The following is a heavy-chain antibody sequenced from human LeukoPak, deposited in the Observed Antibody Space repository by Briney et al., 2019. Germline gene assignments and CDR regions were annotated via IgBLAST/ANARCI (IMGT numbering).Heavy chain of an antibody. CDR3: AKDRAVAGIYYYYGMDV. Sequence: GGSLRLSCAASGFTFSSYAMHWVRQAPGKGLEWVAVISYDGSNKYYADSVKGRFTISRDNSKNSLYLQMNSLRAEDTALYYCAKDRAVAGIYYYYGMDVWGQGTTVTVSS. D-gene: IGHD6-19*01. J-gene: IGHJ6*02. V-gene: IGHV3-30-3*01. CDR1: GFTFSSYA. CDR2: ISYDGSNK.